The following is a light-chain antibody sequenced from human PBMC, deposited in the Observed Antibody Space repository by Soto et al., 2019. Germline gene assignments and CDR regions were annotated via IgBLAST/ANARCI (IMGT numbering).Light chain of an antibody. CDR3: CSYAGSFVV. Sequence: QSALTQPRSVSGSPGQSVTISCTGTSSDVGGYNYVSWYQQHPGKAPKLMFYDVSKRPSGAPDRFSGSKSGNTAPLPISGLQAEDEADYYCCSYAGSFVVFGGGTKLTVL. CDR2: DVS. CDR1: SSDVGGYNY. V-gene: IGLV2-11*01. J-gene: IGLJ2*01.